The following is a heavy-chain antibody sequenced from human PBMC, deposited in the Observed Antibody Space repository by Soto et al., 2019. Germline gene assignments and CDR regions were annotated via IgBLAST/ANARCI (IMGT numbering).Heavy chain of an antibody. Sequence: VQLVESGGGVVQPGTSLRLSCVGSGFTFRSYVIHWVRQAPGKGLEWVALTSYDGSNKDYGDSVKGRFTISRDNSRNTVDLQMDSQRREDTALYYCARWGTTGGLDVWGQGTLVSVSS. D-gene: IGHD3-16*01. CDR3: ARWGTTGGLDV. CDR1: GFTFRSYV. V-gene: IGHV3-33*05. J-gene: IGHJ1*01. CDR2: TSYDGSNK.